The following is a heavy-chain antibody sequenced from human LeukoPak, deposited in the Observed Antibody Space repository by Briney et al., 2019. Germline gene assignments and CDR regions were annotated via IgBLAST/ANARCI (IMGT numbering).Heavy chain of an antibody. CDR2: IFYSGNT. Sequence: SETLSLIRTVSGGSISSIPDEWGWIRQPPGKGLEWMGNIFYSGNTYYIPSVRSRAIISLATSNNQFYIHLCYVTAPGTAFFLCAKNLSKYNNGFLWGQGILVTVSS. V-gene: IGHV4-39*07. CDR1: GGSISSIPDE. CDR3: AKNLSKYNNGFL. D-gene: IGHD2-8*01. J-gene: IGHJ4*02.